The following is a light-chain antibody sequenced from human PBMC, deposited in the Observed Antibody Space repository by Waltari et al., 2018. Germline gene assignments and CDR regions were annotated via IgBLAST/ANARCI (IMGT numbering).Light chain of an antibody. CDR1: SDAVGGYRF. V-gene: IGLV2-11*01. CDR2: DVS. Sequence: QSALTQPRSVSGSPGQSVAISCTGTSDAVGGYRFVSWYQHQPGKAPKLIIYDVSERPSGVSDRFSGSKSGNTASLTISRLQAEDESDYYCCSYAGSYTWLFGGGTKLTVL. CDR3: CSYAGSYTWL. J-gene: IGLJ3*02.